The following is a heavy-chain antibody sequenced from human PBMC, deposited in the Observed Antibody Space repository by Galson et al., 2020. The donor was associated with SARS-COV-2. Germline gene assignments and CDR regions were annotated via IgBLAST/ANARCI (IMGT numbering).Heavy chain of an antibody. V-gene: IGHV4-39*01. CDR2: IYYSGST. J-gene: IGHJ5*02. CDR1: GGSISSSSYY. D-gene: IGHD3-16*01. Sequence: SETLSLTCTVSGGSISSSSYYWGWIRQPPGKGLEWIGSIYYSGSTYYNPSLKSRVTISVDTSKNQFSLKLSSVTAADTAVYYCARGGENGYIYNNWFDPWGQGTLVTVSS. CDR3: ARGGENGYIYNNWFDP.